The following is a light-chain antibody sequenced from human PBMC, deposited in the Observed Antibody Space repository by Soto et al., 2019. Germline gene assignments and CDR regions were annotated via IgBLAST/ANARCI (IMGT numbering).Light chain of an antibody. CDR1: SSDVGAYNF. Sequence: QSALTQPASVSGSPGQSITISCTGTSSDVGAYNFVSWYQQHPGEVPKLMIFDVSSRPSGVSDRFSGSKSGNTASLTISGLQPEDEGDYYCSSYTSSSTHVFGRGTKLTVL. J-gene: IGLJ1*01. V-gene: IGLV2-14*03. CDR3: SSYTSSSTHV. CDR2: DVS.